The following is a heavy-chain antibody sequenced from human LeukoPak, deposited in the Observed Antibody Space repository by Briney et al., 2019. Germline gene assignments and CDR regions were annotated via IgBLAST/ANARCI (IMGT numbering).Heavy chain of an antibody. CDR3: ARDGANYYDSSGYYYDGAFDI. Sequence: PGGSLRLSCAASGFTFSSYGMHWVRQAPGKGLEWVAVISYDGSNKYYADSVKGRFTISRDNSKNTLYLQMNSLRAEDTAVYYCARDGANYYDSSGYYYDGAFDIWGQGTMVTVSS. V-gene: IGHV3-30*03. D-gene: IGHD3-22*01. CDR2: ISYDGSNK. CDR1: GFTFSSYG. J-gene: IGHJ3*02.